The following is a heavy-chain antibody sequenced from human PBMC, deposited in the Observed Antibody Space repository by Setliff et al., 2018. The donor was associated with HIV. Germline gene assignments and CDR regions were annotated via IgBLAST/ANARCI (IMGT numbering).Heavy chain of an antibody. CDR1: GGSFSGYF. CDR3: ASLDVFWSGWHDAFDI. J-gene: IGHJ3*02. CDR2: IWHSGNT. V-gene: IGHV4-34*01. Sequence: PSETLSLTCAVYGGSFSGYFWGWIRQPPGKGLEWIGSIWHSGNTYYNPSLRSRVTLSVDKSKNQFSLKLSSVTAADTAVYYCASLDVFWSGWHDAFDIWGQGTMVTVS. D-gene: IGHD3-3*01.